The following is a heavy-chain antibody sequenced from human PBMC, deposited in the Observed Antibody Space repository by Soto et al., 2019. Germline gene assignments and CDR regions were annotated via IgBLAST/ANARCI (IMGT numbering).Heavy chain of an antibody. D-gene: IGHD3-9*01. CDR2: INTGSSNT. CDR1: GYTFTSYG. V-gene: IGHV1-3*04. J-gene: IGHJ4*02. CDR3: ARAMPTAGYRYFAQ. Sequence: QVDLVQSGAEVKEPGASVRLSCEASGYTFTSYGIHWVRQAPGQRLEWMGWINTGSSNTRYSPEFQARVTITRDTYASTDYMELNSLRSEDTAVYYCARAMPTAGYRYFAQWGQGTLVTVSS.